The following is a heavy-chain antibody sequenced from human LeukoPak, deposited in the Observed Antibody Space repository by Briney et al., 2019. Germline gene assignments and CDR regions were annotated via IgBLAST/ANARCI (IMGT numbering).Heavy chain of an antibody. CDR3: ATSSWVSSADAVL. D-gene: IGHD3-10*01. CDR1: GFTFKNYA. V-gene: IGHV3-23*01. J-gene: IGHJ4*02. CDR2: LRGDGET. Sequence: GGSLTLSCAASGFTFKNYAMSWVRQAPARGLEWVASLRGDGETFYADSVKGRFTLSRDDSRNSVYLHLNNLRVEDTAVYYCATSSWVSSADAVLWGQGTVVTVS.